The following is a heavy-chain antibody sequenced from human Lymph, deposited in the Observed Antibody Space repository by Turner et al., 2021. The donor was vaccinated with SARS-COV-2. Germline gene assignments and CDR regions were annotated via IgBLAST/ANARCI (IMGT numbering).Heavy chain of an antibody. CDR1: GFTFNSYA. V-gene: IGHV3-30*18. D-gene: IGHD3-3*01. J-gene: IGHJ6*02. CDR3: AKVRSIFGVVIGGMDV. CDR2: ISYDGSNK. Sequence: HVQLVESGGGVVQPGRSLRLSCAASGFTFNSYAMHWVRQAPGKGLEWVTVISYDGSNKYYADSVKGRFTISRDNSKNTLYLQMNSLRAEDTAVYYCAKVRSIFGVVIGGMDVWGQGTTVTVSS.